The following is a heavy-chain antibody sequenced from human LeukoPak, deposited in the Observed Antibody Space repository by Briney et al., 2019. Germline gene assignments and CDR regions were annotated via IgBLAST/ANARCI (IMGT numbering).Heavy chain of an antibody. CDR1: VFTLSTYE. J-gene: IGHJ3*02. CDR2: ISSSTSHT. V-gene: IGHV3-48*03. CDR3: ARDVSSSTRAFDI. Sequence: PGVSLRLSCAASVFTLSTYEMTWVRQAPGKGLEWVSFISSSTSHTFYADSVKGRFTIFRDTAKNSLYLQMNNMRGEDTAVYYCARDVSSSTRAFDIWGQGTMVAVS. D-gene: IGHD2-8*01.